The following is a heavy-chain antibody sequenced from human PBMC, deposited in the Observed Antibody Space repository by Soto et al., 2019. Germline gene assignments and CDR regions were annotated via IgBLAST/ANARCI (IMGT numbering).Heavy chain of an antibody. V-gene: IGHV3-48*02. CDR2: ISSAGDLI. J-gene: IGHJ4*02. Sequence: GGSLRLSCTASGFTVSDYSVNWVRQAPGKGLEWISYISSAGDLILYADSVKGRFTIARDIAKNSLYLQMDSLRDGDSAVYYCATWAIAVGGEGFWGQGTLVTVSS. CDR3: ATWAIAVGGEGF. D-gene: IGHD2-21*01. CDR1: GFTVSDYS.